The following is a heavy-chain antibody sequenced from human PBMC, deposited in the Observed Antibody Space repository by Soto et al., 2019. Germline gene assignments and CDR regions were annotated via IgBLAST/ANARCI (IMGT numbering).Heavy chain of an antibody. CDR2: IDPSDSYT. CDR1: GYSFTSYW. V-gene: IGHV5-10-1*01. CDR3: ARQDYNYAYFDF. Sequence: HGESLKISCKGSGYSFTSYWISWVRQMPGKGLEWMGRIDPSDSYTNYSPSFQGHVTISADKSISTAYLQWSSRQASDTAMYYCARQDYNYAYFDFWGQGTLVTVSS. J-gene: IGHJ4*02. D-gene: IGHD5-18*01.